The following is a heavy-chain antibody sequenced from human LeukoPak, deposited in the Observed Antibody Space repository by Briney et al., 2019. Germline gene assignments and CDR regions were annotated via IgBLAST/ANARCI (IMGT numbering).Heavy chain of an antibody. CDR2: IYNSGST. CDR3: ARAPDYYDSSGYPEDGAFDI. D-gene: IGHD3-22*01. V-gene: IGHV4-61*10. J-gene: IGHJ3*02. CDR1: GGSISSSSYY. Sequence: SETLSLTCTVSGGSISSSSYYWSWIRQPAGKGLEWIGRIYNSGSTNYNPSLKSRVTMSVDTSKNQFSLKLSSVTAADTAVYYCARAPDYYDSSGYPEDGAFDIWGQGTMVTVSS.